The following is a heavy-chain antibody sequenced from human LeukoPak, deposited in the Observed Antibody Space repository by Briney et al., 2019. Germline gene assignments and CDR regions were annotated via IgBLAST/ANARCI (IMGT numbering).Heavy chain of an antibody. CDR1: GFTFRVTW. CDR3: TRGAPQADVFDI. D-gene: IGHD1-26*01. CDR2: FKSKVAGGTT. V-gene: IGHV3-15*01. J-gene: IGHJ3*02. Sequence: GGSLRLSCAASGFTFRVTWMSWVRQAPGRGLEWVGRFKSKVAGGTTDYAAPVAGRFTISRDDSKNMLCLQMNSLKTEDTGVYYCTRGAPQADVFDIWGQGKMVTVSS.